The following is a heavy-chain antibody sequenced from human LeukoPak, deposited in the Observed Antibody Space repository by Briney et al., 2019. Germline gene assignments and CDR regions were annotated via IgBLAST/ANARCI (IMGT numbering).Heavy chain of an antibody. J-gene: IGHJ4*02. D-gene: IGHD3-10*01. CDR2: INPNSGGT. CDR3: ARQAMVRGVTFDY. CDR1: GYTFTGYY. V-gene: IGHV1-2*02. Sequence: AASVKVSCKASGYTFTGYYMHWVRQAPGQGLEWMGWINPNSGGTNYAQKFQGRVTMTRDTSINTAYMELSRLRSDDTAVYYCARQAMVRGVTFDYWGQGTLVTVSS.